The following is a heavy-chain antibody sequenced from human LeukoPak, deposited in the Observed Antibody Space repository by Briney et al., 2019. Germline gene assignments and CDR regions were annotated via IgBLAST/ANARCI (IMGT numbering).Heavy chain of an antibody. CDR1: GFTFSSYS. J-gene: IGHJ3*02. Sequence: PGGSLRLSCAASGFTFSSYSMNWVRQAPGKGLEWVSSISSSSSYIYYADSVKGRFTISRDNAKNSLHLQMNSLRAEDTAVYYCARDRATVNLGAFDIWGQGTMVTVSS. CDR3: ARDRATVNLGAFDI. V-gene: IGHV3-21*01. D-gene: IGHD4-17*01. CDR2: ISSSSSYI.